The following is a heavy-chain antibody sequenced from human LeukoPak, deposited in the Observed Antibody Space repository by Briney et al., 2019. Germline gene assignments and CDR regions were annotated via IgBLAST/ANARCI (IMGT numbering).Heavy chain of an antibody. CDR3: ARDQYYYYGMDV. CDR2: MNPNSGNT. J-gene: IGHJ6*02. V-gene: IGHV1-8*01. CDR1: GYTFTSYD. Sequence: GASVKVSCTASGYTFTSYDTNWVRQATGQGLEWMGWMNPNSGNTGYAQKFQGRVTMTRNTSISTAYMELSSLRSEDTAVYYCARDQYYYYGMDVWGQGTTVTVSS.